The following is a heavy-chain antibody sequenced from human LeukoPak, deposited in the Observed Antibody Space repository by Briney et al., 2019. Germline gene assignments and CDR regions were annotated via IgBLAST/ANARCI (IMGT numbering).Heavy chain of an antibody. V-gene: IGHV1-8*03. CDR1: GGTFSSYA. Sequence: ASVKVSCKASGGTFSSYAINWARQATGQGLEWMGWMNPNSGNTGYAQKFQGRVTITRNTSISTAYMELSSLRSEDTAVYYCARGLLDYDFWSGYYRKYYFDYWGQGTLVTVSS. CDR2: MNPNSGNT. J-gene: IGHJ4*02. CDR3: ARGLLDYDFWSGYYRKYYFDY. D-gene: IGHD3-3*01.